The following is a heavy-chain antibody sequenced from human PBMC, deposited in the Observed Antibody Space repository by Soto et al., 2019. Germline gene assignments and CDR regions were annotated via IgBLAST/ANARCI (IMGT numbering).Heavy chain of an antibody. Sequence: ASVKVSCKASGYTFTSYGISWVRQAPGQGLEWMGWISAYNGNTNYAQKLQGRVTMTTDTTTSKAYMELRSLRSDDTALYYCARVYRWLELFDYWGQGTLVTVSS. V-gene: IGHV1-18*01. D-gene: IGHD1-7*01. CDR1: GYTFTSYG. CDR2: ISAYNGNT. J-gene: IGHJ4*02. CDR3: ARVYRWLELFDY.